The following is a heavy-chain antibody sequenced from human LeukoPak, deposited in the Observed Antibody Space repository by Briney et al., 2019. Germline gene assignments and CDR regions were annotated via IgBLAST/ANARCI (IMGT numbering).Heavy chain of an antibody. D-gene: IGHD1/OR15-1a*01. V-gene: IGHV4-38-2*02. CDR3: AREDRFSSAWNSPIDS. Sequence: SETLSLTCAVSDYSISSGYYWAWIRQPPGNGLEWVGSIHHSGNTYYNPSLMSRVTISVDTSKDQFSLKLTSVTAADTAVYYCAREDRFSSAWNSPIDSWGQGTLVTVSS. CDR1: DYSISSGYY. CDR2: IHHSGNT. J-gene: IGHJ4*02.